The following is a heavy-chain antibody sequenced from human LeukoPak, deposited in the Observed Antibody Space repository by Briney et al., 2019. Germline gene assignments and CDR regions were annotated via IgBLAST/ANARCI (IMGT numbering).Heavy chain of an antibody. Sequence: SGPTLVQPTQTLTLTCTFSGFSLSTSGAGVSWIRQPPGKALEWLAIIYWNDDKRYSPSLKTTLTITTARSKNQVVLTMTNRDPVDTATYYCVHSSLYDRGGFDPWGQGTLVTVSS. D-gene: IGHD3-22*01. CDR1: GFSLSTSGAG. J-gene: IGHJ5*02. V-gene: IGHV2-5*01. CDR3: VHSSLYDRGGFDP. CDR2: IYWNDDK.